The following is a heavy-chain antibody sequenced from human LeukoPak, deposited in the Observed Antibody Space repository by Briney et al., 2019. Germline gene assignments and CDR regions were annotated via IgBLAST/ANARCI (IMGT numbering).Heavy chain of an antibody. V-gene: IGHV3-30*18. J-gene: IGHJ6*02. D-gene: IGHD3-10*01. CDR1: GFTFSSYG. Sequence: HPGGSLRLSCAASGFTFSSYGMHWVRQAPGKGLEWVAIISYDGSNKYYADSVKGRFTISRDNSKNTLYLQMNSLRAEDTAVYYCAKDLITMVRGSRYYYYGMDVWGQGTTVTVSS. CDR3: AKDLITMVRGSRYYYYGMDV. CDR2: ISYDGSNK.